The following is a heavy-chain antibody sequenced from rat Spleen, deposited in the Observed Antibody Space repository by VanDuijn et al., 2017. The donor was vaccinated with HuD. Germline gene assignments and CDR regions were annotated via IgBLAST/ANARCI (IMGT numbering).Heavy chain of an antibody. V-gene: IGHV5-46*01. CDR3: TTQGIIRIPLFDY. CDR1: GFTFSSFP. J-gene: IGHJ2*01. Sequence: EVQLVESGGGLVQPGRSMKLSCAASGFTFSSFPMAWVRQGTTKGPEWVATISSAGDTTYYPDSVKGRFTVSRDNAKSILSLQMDSLKSEDTATYYCTTQGIIRIPLFDYWGRGVMVTVSS. CDR2: ISSAGDTT. D-gene: IGHD4-3*01.